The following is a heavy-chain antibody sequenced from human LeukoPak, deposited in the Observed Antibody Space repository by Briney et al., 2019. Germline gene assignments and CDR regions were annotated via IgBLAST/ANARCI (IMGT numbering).Heavy chain of an antibody. J-gene: IGHJ4*02. D-gene: IGHD2-8*01. V-gene: IGHV4-39*01. CDR3: ARRPPSRGYCTNGVCYRRGGFDY. Sequence: PGGSLRLSCAASGFTVSSFYMTWVRQAPGKGLEWIGSIYYSGSTYYNPSLKSRVTISVDTSKNQFSLKLSSVTAADTAVYYCARRPPSRGYCTNGVCYRRGGFDYWGQGTLVTVSS. CDR2: IYYSGST. CDR1: GFTVSSFY.